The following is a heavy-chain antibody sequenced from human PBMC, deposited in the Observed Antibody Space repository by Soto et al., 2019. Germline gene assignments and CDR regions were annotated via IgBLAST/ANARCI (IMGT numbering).Heavy chain of an antibody. CDR2: ISVSGTST. CDR3: ASKIVTPGYHYYDY. Sequence: GGSLRLSCAASGFSFSSCEISWVRQAPGKGLEWVSYISVSGTSTQYSDSVKGRFTISRDNAKNSLHLQMNSLGAEDTAVYYCASKIVTPGYHYYDYWGQGTLVTVSS. V-gene: IGHV3-48*03. D-gene: IGHD3-9*01. J-gene: IGHJ4*02. CDR1: GFSFSSCE.